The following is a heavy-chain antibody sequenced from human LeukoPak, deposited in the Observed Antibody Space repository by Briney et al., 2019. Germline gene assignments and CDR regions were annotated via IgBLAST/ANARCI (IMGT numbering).Heavy chain of an antibody. J-gene: IGHJ4*02. CDR2: ISWNSGSI. CDR1: GFTFDDYA. CDR3: ARLIVGAIDY. Sequence: SLRLSCAASGFTFDDYAMHWVRQAPGKGLEWVSGISWNSGSIGYADSVKGRFTISRDNAKNSLYLQMNSLRAEDTAVYYCARLIVGAIDYWGQGTLVTVSS. D-gene: IGHD1-26*01. V-gene: IGHV3-9*01.